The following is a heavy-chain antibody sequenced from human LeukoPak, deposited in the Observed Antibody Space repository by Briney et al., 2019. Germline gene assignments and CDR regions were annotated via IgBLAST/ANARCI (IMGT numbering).Heavy chain of an antibody. CDR3: ARGPREQQLVWYY. V-gene: IGHV4-34*01. D-gene: IGHD6-13*01. Sequence: SGTLSLTCAVYGGSFSGYYWSWIRQPPGKGLEWIGEINHRGSTNYNPSLKSRLNISVDTSKIQISLKLSSVTAADTAVYCCARGPREQQLVWYYWGQGTLVTVSS. J-gene: IGHJ4*02. CDR2: INHRGST. CDR1: GGSFSGYY.